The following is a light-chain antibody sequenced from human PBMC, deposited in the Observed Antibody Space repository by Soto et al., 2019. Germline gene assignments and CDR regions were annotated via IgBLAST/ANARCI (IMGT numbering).Light chain of an antibody. V-gene: IGKV1-39*01. Sequence: DIQMTQSPSSLSASVGDRVTITCRASQSISSYLNWYQQKPGKAPNLLIYAASSLQSGVPARFSGSGAGTDFTPTISSLQPEDFATYYCQRSYSTPYTFGQGTKLEIK. J-gene: IGKJ2*01. CDR2: AAS. CDR1: QSISSY. CDR3: QRSYSTPYT.